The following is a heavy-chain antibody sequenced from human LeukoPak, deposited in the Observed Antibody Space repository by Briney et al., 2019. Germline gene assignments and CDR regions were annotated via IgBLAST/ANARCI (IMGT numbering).Heavy chain of an antibody. CDR2: ISYDGSNK. CDR3: AKDRYADTALMSYYFDY. Sequence: GGSLRLSCAASGFTFSSYAMHWVRQAPGKGLEWVAVISYDGSNKYYADSVKGRFTISRDNSKNTLYLQMNSLRAEDTAVYYCAKDRYADTALMSYYFDYWGQGTLVTVSS. CDR1: GFTFSSYA. D-gene: IGHD5-18*01. J-gene: IGHJ4*02. V-gene: IGHV3-30*04.